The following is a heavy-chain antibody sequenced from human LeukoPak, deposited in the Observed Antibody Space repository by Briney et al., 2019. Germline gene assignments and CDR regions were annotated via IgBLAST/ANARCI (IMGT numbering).Heavy chain of an antibody. CDR2: ILYDGSNK. D-gene: IGHD3-10*02. CDR3: AELGITMIGGV. J-gene: IGHJ6*04. CDR1: GFTFSNYA. V-gene: IGHV3-30*02. Sequence: GGSLRLSCAASGFTFSNYAMHWVRQAPGKGLEWVAFILYDGSNKYYADSVTGRFSISRDNSKNTLYLQMNSLRGEDTAVYYCAELGITMIGGVWGKGTTVTISS.